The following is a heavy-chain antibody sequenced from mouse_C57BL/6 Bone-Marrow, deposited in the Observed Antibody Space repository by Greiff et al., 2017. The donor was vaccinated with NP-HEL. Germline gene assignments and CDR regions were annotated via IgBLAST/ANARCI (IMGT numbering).Heavy chain of an antibody. Sequence: QVQLQQPGAELVKPGASVKLSCKASGYTFTSYWMQWVKQRPGQGLEWIGEIDPSDSYTNYNQKFKGKATLTVDTSSSTAYMQLSSLTSEDSAVYYCARPLYYYGPRYFDVWGTGTTVTVSS. V-gene: IGHV1-50*01. CDR2: IDPSDSYT. D-gene: IGHD1-1*01. CDR1: GYTFTSYW. J-gene: IGHJ1*03. CDR3: ARPLYYYGPRYFDV.